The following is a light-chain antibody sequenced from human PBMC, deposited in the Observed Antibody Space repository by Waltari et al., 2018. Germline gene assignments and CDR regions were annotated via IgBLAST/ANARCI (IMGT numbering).Light chain of an antibody. CDR2: DVS. CDR1: SSDVGGYNY. CDR3: SSYTSSSTYVV. V-gene: IGLV2-14*03. J-gene: IGLJ2*01. Sequence: QSALTQPASVSGSPGQSITISCTGTSSDVGGYNYVPWYQHHPGKAPKPMIYDVSNRPSGVSNRFSGSKSGNTASLTISGLQAEDEADYYCSSYTSSSTYVVFGGGTKLTVL.